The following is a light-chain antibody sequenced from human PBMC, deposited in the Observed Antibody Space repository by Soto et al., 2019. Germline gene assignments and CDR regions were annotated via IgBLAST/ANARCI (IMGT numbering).Light chain of an antibody. CDR2: GAS. CDR1: QRVSNY. V-gene: IGKV3-11*02. J-gene: IGKJ5*01. CDR3: PPRPPWPSIT. Sequence: EIVLTQSPATLSLSPGETATLSCRASQRVSNYLAWYQHKPGQAPRLLIYGASNRATGVSARISGSGFGRDFSLTINSLEPKDSAVYHCPPRPPWPSITFGPGTRLAI.